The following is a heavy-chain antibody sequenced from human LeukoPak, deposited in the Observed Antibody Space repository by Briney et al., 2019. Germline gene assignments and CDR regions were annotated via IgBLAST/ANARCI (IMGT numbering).Heavy chain of an antibody. D-gene: IGHD6-13*01. CDR3: ARSGRIAAVLGY. Sequence: PSETLSLTCAVYGGSFSGYYWSWIRQPPGKGLEWIGEINHSGSTNYNPSLKSRVTISVDTSKNQFSLKLSSVTAADTAVYYCARSGRIAAVLGYWGQGTPVTVSS. V-gene: IGHV4-34*01. J-gene: IGHJ4*02. CDR1: GGSFSGYY. CDR2: INHSGST.